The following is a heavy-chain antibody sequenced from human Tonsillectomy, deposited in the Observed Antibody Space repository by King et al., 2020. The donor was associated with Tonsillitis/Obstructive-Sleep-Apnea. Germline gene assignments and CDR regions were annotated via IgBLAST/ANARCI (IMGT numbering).Heavy chain of an antibody. D-gene: IGHD3-10*01. J-gene: IGHJ4*02. CDR3: ARLNMVRGVLSDY. Sequence: QLQESGPGLVKPSETLSLTCTVSGGSISSSSYYWGWIRQPPGKGLEWIGRIYYSGSTYYNPSLKSRVTISVDTSKNQVSLKLSSVTAADTAVYYCARLNMVRGVLSDYWGQGTLVTVSS. CDR2: IYYSGST. CDR1: GGSISSSSYY. V-gene: IGHV4-39*01.